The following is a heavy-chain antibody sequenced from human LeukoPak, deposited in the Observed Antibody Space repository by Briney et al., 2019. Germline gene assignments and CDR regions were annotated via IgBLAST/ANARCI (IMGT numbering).Heavy chain of an antibody. V-gene: IGHV3-66*01. Sequence: PGVSLRLSCAASRFTVCSNYMRGLRRAPGKALEWGSIIRFNGYTNYADAVKGRFTNSRNNPKNTVYLQMSSVGAEDTAVYYCARLRSNTPVQVHWGQGTLVTVSS. CDR2: IRFNGYT. J-gene: IGHJ4*02. CDR3: ARLRSNTPVQVH. D-gene: IGHD2-15*01. CDR1: RFTVCSNY.